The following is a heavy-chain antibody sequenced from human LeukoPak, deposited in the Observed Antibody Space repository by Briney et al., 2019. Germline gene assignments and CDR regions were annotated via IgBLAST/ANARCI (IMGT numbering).Heavy chain of an antibody. CDR1: GYSFTTYW. Sequence: GESLKISCKGSGYSFTTYWIGWVRQMPGKGLEWMGIIYPGDSDTRYSPSFQGQVTISADKSISTAYLQWSSLKASDTAMYYCAGHKFPYCSGGSCYSRNWFDPWGQGTLVTVSS. J-gene: IGHJ5*02. CDR3: AGHKFPYCSGGSCYSRNWFDP. CDR2: IYPGDSDT. D-gene: IGHD2-15*01. V-gene: IGHV5-51*01.